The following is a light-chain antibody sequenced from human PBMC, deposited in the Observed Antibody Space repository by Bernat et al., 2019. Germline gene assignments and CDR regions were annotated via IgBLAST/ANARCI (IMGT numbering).Light chain of an antibody. J-gene: IGLJ2*01. CDR2: RDN. V-gene: IGLV3-1*01. CDR1: KLGNKF. Sequence: SSELTQPPSVSVSPGQIARITCSGEKLGNKFSCWYQQKSGQSPVVLIYRDNIRPSGISERVSASHSGNTATLTITGTQPMDEADYYCQAWDSSAGFFGGGTKLPVL. CDR3: QAWDSSAGF.